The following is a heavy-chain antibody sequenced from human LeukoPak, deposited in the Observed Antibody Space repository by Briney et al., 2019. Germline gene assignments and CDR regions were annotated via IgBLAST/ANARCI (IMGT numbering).Heavy chain of an antibody. V-gene: IGHV3-7*01. Sequence: GGSLRLSCAASGFTLSNYWMSWVRQAPGKGLEWVANIKQDESEKYYVDSVKGRFTISRDNAKNSLYLQMNSLRVDDTAVYYCARGTIFLEWLLSYWGQGTLVTVSS. CDR3: ARGTIFLEWLLSY. CDR2: IKQDESEK. D-gene: IGHD3-3*01. J-gene: IGHJ4*02. CDR1: GFTLSNYW.